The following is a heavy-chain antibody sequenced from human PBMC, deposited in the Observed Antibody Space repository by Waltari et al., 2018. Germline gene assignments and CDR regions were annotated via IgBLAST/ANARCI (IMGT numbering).Heavy chain of an antibody. D-gene: IGHD2-2*01. CDR1: GYLINSGYY. CDR3: VRNGLGYCTSSTCYKNDD. Sequence: QVQLQESGPGLVRPSETLSPTCAVSGYLINSGYYWGWFRQTPGKGLQWIGTIYHGGDKYDNPSLESRVTMSLDTSKNQFFLKLTSVTAEDTAIYYCVRNGLGYCTSSTCYKNDDWGQGALVTVSS. V-gene: IGHV4-38-2*01. J-gene: IGHJ4*02. CDR2: IYHGGDK.